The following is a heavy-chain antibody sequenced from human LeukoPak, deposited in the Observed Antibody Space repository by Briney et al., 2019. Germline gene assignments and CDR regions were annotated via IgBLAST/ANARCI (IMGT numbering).Heavy chain of an antibody. CDR1: GGTFSSYA. D-gene: IGHD5-12*01. CDR3: ATGLVVATIIGFDY. V-gene: IGHV1-69*04. CDR2: IIPILGIA. J-gene: IGHJ4*02. Sequence: ASVKVSCKASGGTFSSYAISWVRQAPGQGLEWMGRIIPILGIANYAQKFQGRVTITADKSTSTAYMELSSLRSEDTAVYYCATGLVVATIIGFDYWGQGTLVTVSS.